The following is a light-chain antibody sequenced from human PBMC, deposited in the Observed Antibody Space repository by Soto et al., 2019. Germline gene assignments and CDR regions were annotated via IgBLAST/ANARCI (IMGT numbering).Light chain of an antibody. CDR2: GTS. V-gene: IGKV3-20*01. Sequence: EIVLTQSPGTLSSSPGERATLSCRASQSVRNSYLAWYQQKPGQAPRLLVYGTSSRATGIPDRFSGSGSGTDFTLTISRLEPEDFAVYYCQQYGSSPLTFGGGTKVDIK. J-gene: IGKJ4*01. CDR1: QSVRNSY. CDR3: QQYGSSPLT.